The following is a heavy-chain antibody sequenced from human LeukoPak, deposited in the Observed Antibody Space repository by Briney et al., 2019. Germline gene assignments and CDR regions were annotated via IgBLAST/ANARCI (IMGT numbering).Heavy chain of an antibody. J-gene: IGHJ4*02. CDR1: GFTFSTYV. V-gene: IGHV3-64D*06. Sequence: GGSLRLSCSVSGFTFSTYVMHWVRQAPGKGLEYVSAISSNGDNTYYADSVKGRFTISRDNSKNTLYLQMSSLRTDDTAVYYCVRGTGYWGQGTLVTVSS. CDR3: VRGTGY. CDR2: ISSNGDNT.